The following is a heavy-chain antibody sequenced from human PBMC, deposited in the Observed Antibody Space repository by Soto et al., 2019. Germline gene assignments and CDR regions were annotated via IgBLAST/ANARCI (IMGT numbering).Heavy chain of an antibody. CDR2: ISSSSSTI. V-gene: IGHV3-48*01. J-gene: IGHJ4*02. CDR1: GFTFSSYS. CDR3: ARGGLSNSGTYYKDS. D-gene: IGHD3-10*01. Sequence: GSLRLSCAASGFTFSSYSMNWVRQAPGKGLEWVSYISSSSSTIYYADSVKGRFTISRDNAKNTLYLQMNSLRAEDTAVYYCARGGLSNSGTYYKDSWGQGTLVTVSS.